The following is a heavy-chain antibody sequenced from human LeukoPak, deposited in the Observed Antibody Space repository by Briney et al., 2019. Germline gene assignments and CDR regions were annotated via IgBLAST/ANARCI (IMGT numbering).Heavy chain of an antibody. D-gene: IGHD4-17*01. V-gene: IGHV3-33*01. CDR2: IWYDGSNK. Sequence: GGSLRLSCAASGFTFSSYGMHRVRQAPGKGLERVAVIWYDGSNKYYADSVKGRFTISRDNSKNTLFLQMNSLRAEDTAVYYCARDPDDYGDYSYFDYWGQGTLVTVSS. CDR1: GFTFSSYG. J-gene: IGHJ4*02. CDR3: ARDPDDYGDYSYFDY.